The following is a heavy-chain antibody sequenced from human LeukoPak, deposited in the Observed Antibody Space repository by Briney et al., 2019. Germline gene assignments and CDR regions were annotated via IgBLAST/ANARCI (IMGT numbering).Heavy chain of an antibody. D-gene: IGHD3-10*01. CDR2: MNPNSGNT. J-gene: IGHJ4*02. CDR1: GYTFTSYD. Sequence: ASVKVSCKASGYTFTSYDINWVRQATGQGLEWMGWMNPNSGNTGYAQKFQGTVTMTRNTSISTAYMELSSLRSEDTAVYYCARGTFGELLLDYWGQGTLVTVSS. V-gene: IGHV1-8*01. CDR3: ARGTFGELLLDY.